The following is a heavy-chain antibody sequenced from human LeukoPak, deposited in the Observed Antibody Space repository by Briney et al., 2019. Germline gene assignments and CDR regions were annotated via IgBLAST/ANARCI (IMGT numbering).Heavy chain of an antibody. D-gene: IGHD2-21*02. CDR1: GYSISSGYY. Sequence: PSETLSLTCAVSGYSISSGYYWGWIRQPPGKVPEWIGGIYHSGSTYYNPSLKSRVTISVDTSKNQFSLKLSSVTAADTAVYYCAREGAHIVVVTAIRYFDYWGQGTLVTVSS. V-gene: IGHV4-38-2*02. CDR2: IYHSGST. CDR3: AREGAHIVVVTAIRYFDY. J-gene: IGHJ4*02.